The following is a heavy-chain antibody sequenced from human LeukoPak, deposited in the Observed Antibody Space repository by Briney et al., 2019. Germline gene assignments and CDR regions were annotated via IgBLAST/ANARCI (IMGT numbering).Heavy chain of an antibody. V-gene: IGHV1-2*02. CDR2: INPNSGGT. D-gene: IGHD5-12*01. CDR3: AREDIVATIGGT. J-gene: IGHJ4*02. CDR1: GYSFTNYD. Sequence: ASVKVSCKASGYSFTNYDINWVRQATGQGLEWMGWINPNSGGTNYAQKFQGRVTMTRDTSISTAYMELSRLRSDDTAVYYCAREDIVATIGGTWGQGTLVTVSS.